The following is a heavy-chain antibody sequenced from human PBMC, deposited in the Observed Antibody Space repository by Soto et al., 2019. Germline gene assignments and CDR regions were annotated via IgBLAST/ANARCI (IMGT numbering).Heavy chain of an antibody. CDR1: GFTFSDFA. D-gene: IGHD5-12*01. V-gene: IGHV3-23*01. CDR3: AKVPEYRDGSXFYYFDS. CDR2: ITTTGDTS. J-gene: IGHJ4*02. Sequence: GGSLRLSCAASGFTFSDFAMNWVRQTPGKRLEWVSIITTTGDTSYYADSVKGRFTISRDNSKNMLYLQMNNLRVDDTAIYFCAKVPEYRDGSXFYYFDSWGQGAPVTVSS.